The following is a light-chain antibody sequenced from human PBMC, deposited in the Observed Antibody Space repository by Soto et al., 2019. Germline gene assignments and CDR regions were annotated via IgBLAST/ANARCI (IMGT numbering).Light chain of an antibody. CDR1: QSVSSSY. Sequence: EIVLTQSPGTLSLSPGERATLSCRASQSVSSSYLAWYQQKPGQAPRLLIYGASSMDTGIPDRFSGSGSGTDFTLTISRLEPEDFAVYYCQQYSSYLFTFGPGTKVDIK. CDR2: GAS. V-gene: IGKV3-20*01. CDR3: QQYSSYLFT. J-gene: IGKJ3*01.